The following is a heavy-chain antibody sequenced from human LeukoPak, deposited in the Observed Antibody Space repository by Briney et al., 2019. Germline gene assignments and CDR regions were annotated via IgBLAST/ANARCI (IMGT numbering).Heavy chain of an antibody. D-gene: IGHD3-16*01. Sequence: GGSLRLSCAASGFTFSSYNMNWVRQAPGKGLEWVSSISSSSSYIYYADSVRGRFTISRDNAKNSLYLQINSLRAEDTAVYYCARDGAQTDYYYGLDVWGQGTTVTVSS. CDR1: GFTFSSYN. V-gene: IGHV3-21*01. J-gene: IGHJ6*02. CDR2: ISSSSSYI. CDR3: ARDGAQTDYYYGLDV.